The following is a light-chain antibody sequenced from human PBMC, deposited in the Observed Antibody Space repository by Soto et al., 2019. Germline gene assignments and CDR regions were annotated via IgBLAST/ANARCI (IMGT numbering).Light chain of an antibody. Sequence: DIQMTQSPSSVSASVGDRVTITCRASQDISDWLAWHQQKPGEAPKLLIYAATTLHSGIPSRFSGSGSGTEFTLTISSLQPEDFATYYCQQGHTFPLTFGGGTKVEIK. V-gene: IGKV1-12*01. CDR3: QQGHTFPLT. CDR2: AAT. J-gene: IGKJ4*01. CDR1: QDISDW.